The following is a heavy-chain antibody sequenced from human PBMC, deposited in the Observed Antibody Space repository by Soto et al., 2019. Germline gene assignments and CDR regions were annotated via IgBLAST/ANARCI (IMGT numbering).Heavy chain of an antibody. CDR2: IRSNNAES. D-gene: IGHD1-1*01. CDR1: GFTFSDYA. V-gene: IGHV3-23*04. J-gene: IGHJ4*02. CDR3: ARDWKTGADGIDF. Sequence: EVQLVESGGGLVKPGGSLRLSCAASGFTFSDYAMTWVRQAPGKGLAWVSSIRSNNAESFYADSVKGRFAISRDYSRNTLFLQMNDLRAEDTAIYYCARDWKTGADGIDFWGQGTLVAVSS.